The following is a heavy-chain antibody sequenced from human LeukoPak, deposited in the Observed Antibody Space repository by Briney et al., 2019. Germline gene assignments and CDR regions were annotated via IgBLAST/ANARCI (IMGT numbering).Heavy chain of an antibody. CDR1: GYTFTSYG. J-gene: IGHJ4*02. CDR3: ARISRFGLITMIVGARGKELYDY. D-gene: IGHD3-22*01. V-gene: IGHV1-18*01. Sequence: GASVKVSCKASGYTFTSYGISWVRQAPGQGLEWMGWISACNGNTNYAQKLQGRVTMTTDTSTSTAYMELRSLRSDDTAVYYCARISRFGLITMIVGARGKELYDYWGQGTLVTVSS. CDR2: ISACNGNT.